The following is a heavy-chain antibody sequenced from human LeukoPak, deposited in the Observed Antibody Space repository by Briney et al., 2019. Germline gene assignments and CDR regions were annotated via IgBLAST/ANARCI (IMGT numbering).Heavy chain of an antibody. J-gene: IGHJ4*02. D-gene: IGHD4/OR15-4a*01. CDR3: ARRAGAYSHPYDY. CDR1: GFTFSNYA. V-gene: IGHV3-30*14. CDR2: ISYDGYDK. Sequence: GGSLRLSCAASGFTFSNYAIHWVRQAPGKGLEWVSVISYDGYDKYYADSAKGRFTISRENYKNTLYLQMNSLRAEDTAVYYCARRAGAYSHPYDYWGQGTLVTVSS.